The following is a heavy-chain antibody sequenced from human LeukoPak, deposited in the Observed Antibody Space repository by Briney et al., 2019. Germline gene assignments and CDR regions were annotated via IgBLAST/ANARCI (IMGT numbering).Heavy chain of an antibody. D-gene: IGHD3-22*01. CDR1: GFTVSSNY. CDR3: ARDGYYDSSALDY. V-gene: IGHV3-53*01. Sequence: GSLRLSCAASGFTVSSNYMSWVRRAPGKGLEWVSVIYSGGSTYYADSVKGRFTISRDNSKNTLYLQMNSLRAEDTAVYYCARDGYYDSSALDYWGQGTLVTVSS. CDR2: IYSGGST. J-gene: IGHJ4*02.